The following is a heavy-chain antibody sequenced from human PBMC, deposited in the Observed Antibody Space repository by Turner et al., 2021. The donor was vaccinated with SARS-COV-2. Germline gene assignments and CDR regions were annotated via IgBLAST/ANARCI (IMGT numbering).Heavy chain of an antibody. CDR3: ARVKSTVTTYYYYYMDV. CDR2: VYYRGNT. Sequence: QLQLQESGPGLVKPSETLSLTCSVSGGSISSSSYYWGWIRQPPGKGPEWIGSVYYRGNTYYNPSLESRVTISVDTSNNQFSLKLNSVTAADTAVYYCARVKSTVTTYYYYYMDVWGIGTTVTVSS. J-gene: IGHJ6*03. D-gene: IGHD4-4*01. CDR1: GGSISSSSYY. V-gene: IGHV4-39*01.